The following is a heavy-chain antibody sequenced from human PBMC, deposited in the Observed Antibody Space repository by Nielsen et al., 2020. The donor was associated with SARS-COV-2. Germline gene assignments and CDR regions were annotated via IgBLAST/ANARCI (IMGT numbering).Heavy chain of an antibody. CDR2: IRYDGSNK. D-gene: IGHD6-13*01. CDR3: ASELVPGYYGMDV. V-gene: IGHV3-33*01. CDR1: GFTFSSYG. Sequence: GESLKISCAASGFTFSSYGMHWVRQAPGKGLEWVAVIRYDGSNKYYADSVKGRFTISRDNSKNTLYLQMNSLRAEDTAVYYCASELVPGYYGMDVWGQGTTVTVSS. J-gene: IGHJ6*02.